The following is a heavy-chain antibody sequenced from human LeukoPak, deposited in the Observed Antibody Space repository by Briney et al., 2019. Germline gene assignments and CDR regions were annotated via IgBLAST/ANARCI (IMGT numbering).Heavy chain of an antibody. V-gene: IGHV3-21*01. Sequence: GGSLRLSCAVSGFTFSSYSMNWVRQAPGKGLEWVSSISSSSSCIYYADSVKGRFTISRDNAKNSLCLQMNSLRAEDTAVYYCARTGLGELSFRIGLDYWGQGTLVTVSS. J-gene: IGHJ4*02. D-gene: IGHD3-16*02. CDR1: GFTFSSYS. CDR3: ARTGLGELSFRIGLDY. CDR2: ISSSSSCI.